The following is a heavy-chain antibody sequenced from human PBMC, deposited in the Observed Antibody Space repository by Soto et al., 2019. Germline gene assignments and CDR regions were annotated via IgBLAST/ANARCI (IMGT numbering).Heavy chain of an antibody. J-gene: IGHJ6*02. V-gene: IGHV3-9*01. CDR1: GFTFDDYA. D-gene: IGHD6-13*01. CDR2: INWNSGSI. CDR3: ARDKFSSSWNHYYCYGLDF. Sequence: HPGGSLRLSCAASGFTFDDYAMHWVRQAPGKGLEWVSGINWNSGSIGYADSVKGRFTISRDNAKTSLYLQMNSLRAEDTALYYCARDKFSSSWNHYYCYGLDFWGQGTTVTVSS.